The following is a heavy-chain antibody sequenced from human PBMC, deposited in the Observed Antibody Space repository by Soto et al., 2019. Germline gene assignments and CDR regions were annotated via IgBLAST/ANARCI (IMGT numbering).Heavy chain of an antibody. Sequence: EVHLLESGGDLVQPGGSLRFSCVASGFSFSNYAMSWVRQAPGKGLEWVSGIRGSGAETHYTDSVKGRLTISRDNYKNTVYLEMRRLNVGDTAGEYCARSEGAEGVVWLDTCGRWTVVTVSS. CDR2: IRGSGAET. D-gene: IGHD1-26*01. CDR1: GFSFSNYA. J-gene: IGHJ5*02. V-gene: IGHV3-23*01. CDR3: ARSEGAEGVVWLDT.